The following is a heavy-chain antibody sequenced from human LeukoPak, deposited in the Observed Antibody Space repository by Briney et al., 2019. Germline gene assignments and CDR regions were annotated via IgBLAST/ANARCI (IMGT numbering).Heavy chain of an antibody. D-gene: IGHD3-22*01. CDR3: ARYLDLDYDSSGYYY. V-gene: IGHV3-11*04. J-gene: IGHJ4*02. Sequence: GGSLRLSCAASGFTFSDYYMSWIRQAPGKGLEWVSYISSSGSTIYYADSVKGRFTISRDNAKNSLYLQMNRLRAEDTAVYYCARYLDLDYDSSGYYYWGRGTLVTVSS. CDR2: ISSSGSTI. CDR1: GFTFSDYY.